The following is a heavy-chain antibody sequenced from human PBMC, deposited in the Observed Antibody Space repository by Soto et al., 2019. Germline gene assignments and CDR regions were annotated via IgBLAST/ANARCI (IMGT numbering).Heavy chain of an antibody. Sequence: VQLVESGGGVVQPGRSLRLSCAASGFTFSHFWMHWVRQAPGKGLVWVSRINNDGSGTSYADFAKGRFTISRDDAKNTLYLQMNSLRAEDTALYYCTTAFEYWGRGTLVTVSS. CDR1: GFTFSHFW. V-gene: IGHV3-74*02. CDR2: INNDGSGT. CDR3: TTAFEY. J-gene: IGHJ4*02.